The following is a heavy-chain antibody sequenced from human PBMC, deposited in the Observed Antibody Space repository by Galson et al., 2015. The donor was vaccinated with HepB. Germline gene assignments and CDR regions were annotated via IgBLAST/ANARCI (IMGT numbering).Heavy chain of an antibody. CDR2: IWYDGSNK. D-gene: IGHD5-18*01. CDR3: ARDLGYSYGNYYGMDV. CDR1: GFTFSSYG. V-gene: IGHV3-33*01. Sequence: SLRLSCAASGFTFSSYGMHWVRQAPDKGLEWVAVIWYDGSNKYYADSVKGRFTISRDNSKNTLYLQMNSLRAEDTAVYYCARDLGYSYGNYYGMDVWGQGTTVTVSS. J-gene: IGHJ6*02.